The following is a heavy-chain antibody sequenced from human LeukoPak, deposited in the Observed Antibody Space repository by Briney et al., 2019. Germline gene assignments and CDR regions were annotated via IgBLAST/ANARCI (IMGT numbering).Heavy chain of an antibody. CDR3: ARFIMGGSGGEHISPGYFDL. D-gene: IGHD3-10*01. V-gene: IGHV1-69*13. J-gene: IGHJ2*01. CDR1: GGTFSSYA. Sequence: GASVKVSCKASGGTFSSYAISWVRQAPGQGLEWMGGIIPIFGTANYAQKFQGRVTITADESTSTAYMELSSLRSEDTAVYYCARFIMGGSGGEHISPGYFDLWGRGTLVTVSS. CDR2: IIPIFGTA.